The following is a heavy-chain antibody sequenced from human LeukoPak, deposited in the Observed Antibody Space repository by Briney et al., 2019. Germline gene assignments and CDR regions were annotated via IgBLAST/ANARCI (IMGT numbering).Heavy chain of an antibody. V-gene: IGHV4-61*09. Sequence: PSQTLSLTCSVFGGSIRSGSYYWTWIRQPAGKGLEWIGHIYFTGSTNYNPSLKSRVTISVDKSKNQFSLKLSSVTAADTAVYYCAKIAVAGPYYYYGMDVWGQGTTVTVSS. D-gene: IGHD6-19*01. CDR3: AKIAVAGPYYYYGMDV. CDR2: IYFTGST. J-gene: IGHJ6*02. CDR1: GGSIRSGSYY.